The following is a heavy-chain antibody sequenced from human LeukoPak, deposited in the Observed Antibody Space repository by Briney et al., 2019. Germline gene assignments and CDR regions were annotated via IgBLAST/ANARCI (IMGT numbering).Heavy chain of an antibody. Sequence: GGSLRLSCAASGFTFSSYSMNWVRQAPGKGLEWVSYISSSGSTIYYADSVKGRFTISRDNAKNSLYLQMNSLRAEDTAVYYCARVGIRISHAFDIWGQGTMVTVSS. CDR1: GFTFSSYS. D-gene: IGHD2-21*01. CDR3: ARVGIRISHAFDI. V-gene: IGHV3-48*04. CDR2: ISSSGSTI. J-gene: IGHJ3*02.